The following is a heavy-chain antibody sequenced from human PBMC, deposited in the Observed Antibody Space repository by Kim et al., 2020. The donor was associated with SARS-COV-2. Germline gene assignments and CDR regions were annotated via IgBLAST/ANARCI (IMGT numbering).Heavy chain of an antibody. CDR1: GGSFSGYY. D-gene: IGHD3-10*01. CDR2: INHSGST. Sequence: SETLSLTCAVYGGSFSGYYWSWIRQPPGKGLEWIGEINHSGSTNYNPSLKSRVTISVDTSKNQFSLKLSSVTAADTAVYYCARADYGSGSYLKGAFDIWGQGTMVTVSS. J-gene: IGHJ3*02. V-gene: IGHV4-34*01. CDR3: ARADYGSGSYLKGAFDI.